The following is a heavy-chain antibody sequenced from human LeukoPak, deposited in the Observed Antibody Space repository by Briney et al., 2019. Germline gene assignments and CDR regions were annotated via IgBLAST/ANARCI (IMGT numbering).Heavy chain of an antibody. CDR1: GFTFPNYA. D-gene: IGHD3-3*01. CDR2: INRDGSEK. CDR3: ARDRLRFSF. J-gene: IGHJ4*02. Sequence: GGSLRLSCAASGFTFPNYAMSWVRQAPGKGLEWVASINRDGSEKYYGDSVKGRFTISRDNAENSLFLQMNSLRAEDTAVYYCARDRLRFSFWGQGTLVTVSS. V-gene: IGHV3-7*01.